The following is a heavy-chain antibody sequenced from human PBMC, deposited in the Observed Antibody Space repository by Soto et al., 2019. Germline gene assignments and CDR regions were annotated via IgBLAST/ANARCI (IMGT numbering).Heavy chain of an antibody. CDR3: ARGIYDTRVGTAFDV. CDR1: GDSVSSDTVV. CDR2: TYYRSKWYH. V-gene: IGHV6-1*01. J-gene: IGHJ3*01. Sequence: PSQTLSLTCAISGDSVSSDTVVWNWIRLSPSSGLEWLGRTYYRSKWYHEYAVFVQSRISINPDTSKNHFSLQLNSVTPEDTAVYYCARGIYDTRVGTAFDVWGQGTKVTVSS. D-gene: IGHD3-22*01.